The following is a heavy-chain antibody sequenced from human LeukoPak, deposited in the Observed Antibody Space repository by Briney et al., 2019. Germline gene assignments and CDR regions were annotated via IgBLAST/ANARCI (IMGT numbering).Heavy chain of an antibody. D-gene: IGHD3-10*01. CDR2: IYYGGST. V-gene: IGHV4-59*08. J-gene: IGHJ3*02. Sequence: SETLSLTCTVSGGSISSYYWSWIRHPPGKGLEWIGYIYYGGSTNYNPSLKSRVTISVDTSKNQFSLKLSSVTAADTAVYYCASYYYGSGSYPDAFDIWGQGTMVTVSS. CDR3: ASYYYGSGSYPDAFDI. CDR1: GGSISSYY.